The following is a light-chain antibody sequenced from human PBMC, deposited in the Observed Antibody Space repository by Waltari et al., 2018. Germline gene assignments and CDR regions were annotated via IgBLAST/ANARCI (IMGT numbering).Light chain of an antibody. Sequence: QSVLTQTPSVSEAPRQRVTISCSGSRSHIGNNAVNWYQQVPGKAPKLLVFADDLLPAGVSDRFSGSKSGTSASLAISGLRSEDEGVYFCAAWDDSLKGVLFGGGTKLTVL. J-gene: IGLJ2*01. CDR2: ADD. V-gene: IGLV1-36*01. CDR1: RSHIGNNA. CDR3: AAWDDSLKGVL.